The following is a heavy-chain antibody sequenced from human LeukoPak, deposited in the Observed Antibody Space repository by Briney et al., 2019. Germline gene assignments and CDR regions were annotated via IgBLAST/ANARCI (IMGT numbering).Heavy chain of an antibody. CDR1: GFTFDDYA. Sequence: PGGSLRLSCAASGFTFDDYAMHWVRQAPGKGLEWVSLISWDGGSTYYADSVKGRFTISRDNSKNSLYLQMNSLRAEDTALYYCAEEGYCSSTSCYGLDYWGQGTLVTVSS. D-gene: IGHD2-2*01. CDR3: AEEGYCSSTSCYGLDY. J-gene: IGHJ4*02. V-gene: IGHV3-43D*03. CDR2: ISWDGGST.